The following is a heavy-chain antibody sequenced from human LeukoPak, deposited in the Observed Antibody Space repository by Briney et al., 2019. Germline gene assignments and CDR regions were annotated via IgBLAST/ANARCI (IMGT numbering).Heavy chain of an antibody. CDR1: GGSISSYY. V-gene: IGHV4-59*01. J-gene: IGHJ4*02. Sequence: SETLSLTCNVSGGSISSYYWSWIRQPPGKGLEWIGYIYYSGSTNYNPSLKSRVTISVDTSKNQFSLKLSSVTAADTAVYYCARTEIAAAGSFDYWGQGTLVTVSS. D-gene: IGHD6-13*01. CDR3: ARTEIAAAGSFDY. CDR2: IYYSGST.